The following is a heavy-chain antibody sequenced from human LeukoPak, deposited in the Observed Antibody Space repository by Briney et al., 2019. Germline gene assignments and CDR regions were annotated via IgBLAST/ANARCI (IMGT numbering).Heavy chain of an antibody. CDR1: GFTFSSYA. Sequence: GGSLRLSCAASGFTFSSYAMSWLRQAPGKGLEWVSAISGSGGSTYYADSVKGRFTISRDNSKNTLYLQMNSLRAEETAVYYCAKDRGFPYYYESRPDAFDIWGQGTMVRVSS. D-gene: IGHD3-22*01. V-gene: IGHV3-23*01. CDR3: AKDRGFPYYYESRPDAFDI. J-gene: IGHJ3*02. CDR2: ISGSGGST.